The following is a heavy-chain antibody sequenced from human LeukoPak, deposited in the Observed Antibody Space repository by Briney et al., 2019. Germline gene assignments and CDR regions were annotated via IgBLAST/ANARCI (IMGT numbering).Heavy chain of an antibody. J-gene: IGHJ4*02. D-gene: IGHD3-9*01. Sequence: PGGSLRLSCAASGFTFSSYEMNCVRQAPGKGLEWVSYISSSGSAIYFADSVKGRFTISRDNAKNSLYLQMNSLRAEDTAVYYCVRDDILTGYNFDYWGQGTLVTVSS. CDR1: GFTFSSYE. V-gene: IGHV3-48*03. CDR3: VRDDILTGYNFDY. CDR2: ISSSGSAI.